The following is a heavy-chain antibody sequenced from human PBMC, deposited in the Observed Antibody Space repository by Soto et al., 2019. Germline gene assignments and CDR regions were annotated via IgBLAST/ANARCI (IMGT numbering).Heavy chain of an antibody. CDR1: GDSVSNYY. CDR2: VSSSGAT. V-gene: IGHV4-4*07. J-gene: IGHJ6*02. D-gene: IGHD7-27*01. CDR3: TKGPNWDRYYYGVDV. Sequence: PSETLSLTCTVSGDSVSNYYWSWIRQPAGRGLEWIGRVSSSGATNYNPSLNGRVTMSVDTSRNQFSLRLSSVTAADTAIYYCTKGPNWDRYYYGVDVWGQVTAVTVSS.